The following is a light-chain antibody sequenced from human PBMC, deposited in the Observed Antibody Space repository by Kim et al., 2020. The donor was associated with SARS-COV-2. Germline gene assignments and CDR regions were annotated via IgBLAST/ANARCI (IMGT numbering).Light chain of an antibody. J-gene: IGLJ2*01. CDR3: QAWDSSTVV. CDR1: KLGDKY. CDR2: QDS. Sequence: SYELTQPPSVSVSPGQTASITYSGDKLGDKYACWYQQKPGQSPVLVIYQDSKRPSGIPERFSGSNSGNTATLTISGTPAMDEADYYCQAWDSSTVVFGGG. V-gene: IGLV3-1*01.